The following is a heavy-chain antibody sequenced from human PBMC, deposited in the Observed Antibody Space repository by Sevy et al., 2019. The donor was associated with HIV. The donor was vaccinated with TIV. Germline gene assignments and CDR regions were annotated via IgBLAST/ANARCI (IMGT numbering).Heavy chain of an antibody. D-gene: IGHD3-22*01. CDR1: GYTFTSYA. Sequence: ASVKVSCKASGYTFTSYAMHWVRQAPGQRLEWMGWINAGNGNTKYSQKFQDRVTITRDTSASTAYMELSSLRSEDTAVYYCARDLQSYYYDSSGYPAYYYGMDVWGQGTTVTVSS. CDR2: INAGNGNT. J-gene: IGHJ6*02. CDR3: ARDLQSYYYDSSGYPAYYYGMDV. V-gene: IGHV1-3*01.